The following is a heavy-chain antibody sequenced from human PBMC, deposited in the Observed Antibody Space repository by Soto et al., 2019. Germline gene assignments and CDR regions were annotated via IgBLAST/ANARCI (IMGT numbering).Heavy chain of an antibody. CDR1: GGTFSSYA. CDR2: IIPIFGTA. CDR3: ARDLLPAAPNDAFDI. D-gene: IGHD2-2*01. V-gene: IGHV1-69*13. Sequence: GASVKVSCKASGGTFSSYAISWVRQAPGQGLEWMGGIIPIFGTANYAQKFQGRVTITADESTSTAYMELSSLRSEDTAVYYCARDLLPAAPNDAFDIWGQGTMVTVSS. J-gene: IGHJ3*02.